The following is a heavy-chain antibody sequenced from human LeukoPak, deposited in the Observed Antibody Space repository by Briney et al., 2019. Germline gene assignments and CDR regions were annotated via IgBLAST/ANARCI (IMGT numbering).Heavy chain of an antibody. CDR2: ISGSGGST. J-gene: IGHJ4*02. D-gene: IGHD3-22*01. CDR3: AKEDYYDSSGYSQGFDC. CDR1: GFTFSSYA. Sequence: SGGSLRLSCAASGFTFSSYAMSWVRQAPGKGLEWVSAISGSGGSTYYADSVKGRFTISRDNSKNTLYLQMNSLRAEDTAVYYCAKEDYYDSSGYSQGFDCWGQGTLVTVSS. V-gene: IGHV3-23*01.